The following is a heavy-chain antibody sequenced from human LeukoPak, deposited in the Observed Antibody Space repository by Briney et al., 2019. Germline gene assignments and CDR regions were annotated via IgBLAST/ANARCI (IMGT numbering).Heavy chain of an antibody. Sequence: SGGSLRLSCAASGFTFSSYAMHWVRQAPGKGLEYVSTVTSNGGSTYYANSVKGRFIISRDNSKNTLYLQMGSLRAEDMAVYYCARSYYYNSGSYYPFDYWGQGTLVTVSS. CDR1: GFTFSSYA. J-gene: IGHJ4*02. CDR3: ARSYYYNSGSYYPFDY. V-gene: IGHV3-64*01. D-gene: IGHD3-10*01. CDR2: VTSNGGST.